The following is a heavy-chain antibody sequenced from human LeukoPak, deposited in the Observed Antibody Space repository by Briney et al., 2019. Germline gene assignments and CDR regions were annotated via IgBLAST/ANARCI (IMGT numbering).Heavy chain of an antibody. CDR2: ISNDGSNT. D-gene: IGHD6-19*01. V-gene: IGHV3-33*01. J-gene: IGHJ4*02. CDR3: ARLYSSGWYVDY. CDR1: GITFSRYG. Sequence: PGRSLRLSCAASGITFSRYGMHWVRQAPGKGLEWVAAISNDGSNTHYADSVKGRFTISRDNSKNTLFLQLNSLRDEDTAVYYCARLYSSGWYVDYWGQGTPVTVSS.